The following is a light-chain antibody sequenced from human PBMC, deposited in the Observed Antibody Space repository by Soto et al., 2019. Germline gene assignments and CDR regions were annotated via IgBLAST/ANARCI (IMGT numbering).Light chain of an antibody. Sequence: DIQMTHSPSSLSASVEDRVTITCRASQSISSYLHWYQQKPGKAPKLLIYAASSLQSGVPTSFSGSGSGTDFTLTIGSLQPENFGTYYGQQRYSTQCTFGEGT. V-gene: IGKV1-39*01. CDR1: QSISSY. CDR2: AAS. CDR3: QQRYSTQCT. J-gene: IGKJ2*02.